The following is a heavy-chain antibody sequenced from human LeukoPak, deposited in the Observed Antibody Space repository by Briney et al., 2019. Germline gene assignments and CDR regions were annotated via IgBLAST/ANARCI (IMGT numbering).Heavy chain of an antibody. J-gene: IGHJ4*02. CDR2: INPNSGGT. Sequence: ASVKVSCKASGYTFTGYYMHWVRQAPGQGLEWMGWINPNSGGTNYAQKFQGRVTMTRDTSISTAYMELGRLRSDDTAVYYCARDVVVPAAMRGDFDYWGQGTLVTVSS. CDR3: ARDVVVPAAMRGDFDY. D-gene: IGHD2-2*01. V-gene: IGHV1-2*02. CDR1: GYTFTGYY.